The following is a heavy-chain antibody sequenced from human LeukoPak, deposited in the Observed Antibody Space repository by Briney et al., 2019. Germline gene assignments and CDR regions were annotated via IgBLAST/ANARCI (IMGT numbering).Heavy chain of an antibody. CDR1: GFTVSSNY. CDR3: ARDRAYCGGGSCPPRYYYYMDV. J-gene: IGHJ6*03. V-gene: IGHV3-53*01. Sequence: GGSLRLSCAASGFTVSSNYMSWVRQAPGKGLEWVSVIYSGGSTYYADSVKGRFTISRDNSKNTLYLQMNSLRAEDTAVYYCARDRAYCGGGSCPPRYYYYMDVWGKGTTVTVSS. CDR2: IYSGGST. D-gene: IGHD2-15*01.